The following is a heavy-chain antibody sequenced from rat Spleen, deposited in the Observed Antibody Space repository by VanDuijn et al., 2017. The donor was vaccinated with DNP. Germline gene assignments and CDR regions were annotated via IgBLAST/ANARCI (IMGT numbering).Heavy chain of an antibody. Sequence: QVRLRESGPGLVQPSHTLSLTCTVSGFSLTSYAVSWVRPPPGKGLEWVGAIWTGGSTDYNSALKSRLSISRDTSKSQVFLKMNSLQTEDTAMYFCARGAYWGQGVMVTVSS. J-gene: IGHJ2*01. V-gene: IGHV2-16*01. CDR1: GFSLTSYA. CDR3: ARGAY. CDR2: IWTGGST.